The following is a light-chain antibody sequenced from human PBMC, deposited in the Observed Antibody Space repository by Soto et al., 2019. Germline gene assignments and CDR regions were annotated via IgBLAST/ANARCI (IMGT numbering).Light chain of an antibody. CDR2: GAS. CDR1: QSLSNNY. CDR3: QQFGPSPT. V-gene: IGKV3-20*01. J-gene: IGKJ1*01. Sequence: VLTQSPGTLSLSPGEGATLSCRASQSLSNNYLAWYQHKPGQAPRLLIYGASSRATGIPDRFSGSGSGNAFTLTISRLEPEDFAVYSCQQFGPSPTFGQGTTVEIK.